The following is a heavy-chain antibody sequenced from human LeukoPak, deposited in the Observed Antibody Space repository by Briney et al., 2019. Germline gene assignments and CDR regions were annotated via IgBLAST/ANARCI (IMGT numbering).Heavy chain of an antibody. Sequence: GGSLRLSCAASGFTFNTGYMSWVRQAPGKGLEWVGRIRTNAGGGTRDYAAPVRGRFTISRDDSMNTLYLQMNSLEVEDTAVYYCVWSGLNWFGLWGQGTLVTVSS. CDR3: VWSGLNWFGL. V-gene: IGHV3-15*01. CDR1: GFTFNTGY. J-gene: IGHJ5*02. CDR2: IRTNAGGGTR. D-gene: IGHD3-3*01.